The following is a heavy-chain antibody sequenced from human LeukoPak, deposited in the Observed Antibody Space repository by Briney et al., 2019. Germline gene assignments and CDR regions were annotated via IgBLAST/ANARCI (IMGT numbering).Heavy chain of an antibody. Sequence: PGGSLRLSCAASGFTFSDYYMSWIRQAPGKGLEWVSYISSSGSTIYYADSVKGRFTISRDNAKNSLYLQMNSLRAEDTAVYYCATAPPPLDYYGSGSYWFRDAFDIWGQGTMVTVSS. CDR2: ISSSGSTI. J-gene: IGHJ3*02. CDR3: ATAPPPLDYYGSGSYWFRDAFDI. V-gene: IGHV3-11*01. D-gene: IGHD3-10*01. CDR1: GFTFSDYY.